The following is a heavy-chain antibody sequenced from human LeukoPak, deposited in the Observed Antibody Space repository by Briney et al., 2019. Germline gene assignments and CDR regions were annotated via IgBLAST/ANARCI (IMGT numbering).Heavy chain of an antibody. Sequence: GGSLRLSCAASGFTGSHNYMSWVRQAPGKGLVWVSRIASDGSSTTYADSVKGRFSISRDNAKNTLYLQMNSLRVEDTAVYYCARGRPHGNDYWGQGTLVTVSS. CDR2: IASDGSST. J-gene: IGHJ4*02. V-gene: IGHV3-74*01. CDR1: GFTGSHNY. D-gene: IGHD4-23*01. CDR3: ARGRPHGNDY.